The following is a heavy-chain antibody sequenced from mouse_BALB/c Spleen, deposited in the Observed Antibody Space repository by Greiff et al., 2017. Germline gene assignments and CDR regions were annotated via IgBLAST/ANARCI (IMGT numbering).Heavy chain of an antibody. D-gene: IGHD1-1*01. CDR2: IRNKANGYTT. Sequence: EVKVVESGGGLVQPGGSLRLSCATSGFTFTDYYMSWVRQPPGKALEWLGFIRNKANGYTTEYSASVKGRFTISRDNSQSILYLQMNTLRAEDSATYYCARDGTTVVATEAMDYWGQGTSVTVSS. CDR3: ARDGTTVVATEAMDY. CDR1: GFTFTDYY. V-gene: IGHV7-3*02. J-gene: IGHJ4*01.